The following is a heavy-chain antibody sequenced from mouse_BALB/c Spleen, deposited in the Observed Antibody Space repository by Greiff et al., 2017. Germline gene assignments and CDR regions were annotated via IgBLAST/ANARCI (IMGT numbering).Heavy chain of an antibody. Sequence: EVMLVESGGDLVKPGGSLKLSCAASGFTFSSYGMSWVRQTPDKRLEWVATISSGGSYTYYPDSVKGRFTISRDNAKNTLYLQMSSLKSEDTAMYYCARQDGNYYWFAYWGQGTLVTVSA. J-gene: IGHJ3*01. V-gene: IGHV5-6*01. CDR3: ARQDGNYYWFAY. D-gene: IGHD2-1*01. CDR2: ISSGGSYT. CDR1: GFTFSSYG.